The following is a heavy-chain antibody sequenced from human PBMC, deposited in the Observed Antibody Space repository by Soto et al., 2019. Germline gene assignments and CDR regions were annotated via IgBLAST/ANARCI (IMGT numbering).Heavy chain of an antibody. CDR1: GGTLSSYA. Sequence: QVQLVQSGAEVKKPGSSVKVSCKASGGTLSSYAISWVRQAPGQGLEWMGGIIPIFATANYAQKFQGRVTTTADESTSTAYMELSSLRSEDTAVYYCARDTVGPHSSSSRAFDIWGQGTMVTVSS. V-gene: IGHV1-69*01. CDR3: ARDTVGPHSSSSRAFDI. J-gene: IGHJ3*02. CDR2: IIPIFATA. D-gene: IGHD6-6*01.